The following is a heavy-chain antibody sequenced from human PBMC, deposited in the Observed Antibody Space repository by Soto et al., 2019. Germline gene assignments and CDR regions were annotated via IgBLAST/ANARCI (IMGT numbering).Heavy chain of an antibody. J-gene: IGHJ3*02. CDR1: GGSIISFY. CDR2: IYYSGST. D-gene: IGHD3-10*01. V-gene: IGHV4-59*01. Sequence: SQTLSLTWTVFGGSIISFYWSWIRQPPGKGLEWIGYIYYSGSTNHNPSLKSRVTISVDTSKNQFSLKLSSVTAADTAVYYCARRYGSAFDIWGQGTMVTVSS. CDR3: ARRYGSAFDI.